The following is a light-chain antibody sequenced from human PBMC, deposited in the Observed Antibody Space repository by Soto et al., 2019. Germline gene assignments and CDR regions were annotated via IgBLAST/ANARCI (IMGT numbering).Light chain of an antibody. CDR2: DAS. Sequence: EIVLTQSPGTLSLSPGERATLSCRASQSINSYLAWYQQKPGQPPRLLIYDASKRATGIPARFSGSGSGTNFTLTISSLEPEDFAVYYCQQRRSWQVTFGQGTRLEIK. CDR3: QQRRSWQVT. CDR1: QSINSY. J-gene: IGKJ5*01. V-gene: IGKV3D-11*02.